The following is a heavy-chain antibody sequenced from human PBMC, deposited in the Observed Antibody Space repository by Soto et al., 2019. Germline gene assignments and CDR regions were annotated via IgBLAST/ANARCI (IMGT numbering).Heavy chain of an antibody. CDR2: IYSGGST. V-gene: IGHV3-53*01. CDR3: ARVGQGTYYYDSSGYYSVPDDFDI. Sequence: GGSLRLSCAASGFTVSSNYMSWVRQAPGKGLEWVSVIYSGGSTYYADSVKGRFTISRDNSKNTLYLQMNSLRAEDTAVYYCARVGQGTYYYDSSGYYSVPDDFDIWGQGTMVTVSS. D-gene: IGHD3-22*01. CDR1: GFTVSSNY. J-gene: IGHJ3*02.